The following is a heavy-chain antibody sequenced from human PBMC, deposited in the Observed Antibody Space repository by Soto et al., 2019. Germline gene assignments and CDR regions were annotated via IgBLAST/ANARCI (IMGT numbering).Heavy chain of an antibody. CDR3: ARQGFGPLHGLVDV. D-gene: IGHD3-10*01. Sequence: QVQLQESGPGLVKPSATLSLSCTVSGGSISSYYWSWFRQSPGKRMEWIGYVHHSWGSSYNPSLQSRVAISLGASKSQFSLKVTSVTATDTVVYYCARQGFGPLHGLVDVWGQGTTVTVSS. J-gene: IGHJ6*02. CDR1: GGSISSYY. V-gene: IGHV4-59*08. CDR2: VHHSWGS.